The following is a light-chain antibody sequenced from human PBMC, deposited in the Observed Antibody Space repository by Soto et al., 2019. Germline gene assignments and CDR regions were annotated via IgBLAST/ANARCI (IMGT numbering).Light chain of an antibody. CDR3: AAWDDSLSGSYV. Sequence: QSVLTQPPSVSGTPGQRVTISCSGGRSNIGSNYVYWYQQLPGTAPKLLIYRNNQRPSGVPDRFSGSRSGTSASLAISGLRSEDEADYYCAAWDDSLSGSYVFGTGTKVTVL. V-gene: IGLV1-47*01. J-gene: IGLJ1*01. CDR2: RNN. CDR1: RSNIGSNY.